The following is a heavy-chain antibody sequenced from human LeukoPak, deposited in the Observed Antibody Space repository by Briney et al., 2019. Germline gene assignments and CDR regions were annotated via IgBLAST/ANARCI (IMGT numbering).Heavy chain of an antibody. J-gene: IGHJ4*03. V-gene: IGHV3-23*01. CDR3: AKAGYCSGGSCYRGFDY. D-gene: IGHD2-15*01. Sequence: PGGSLRLSCAASGFAFSSYAMSWVRQAPGKGLEWVSAISGSGAGTHYADSVQGRFTISRDNSKNTLYLQMNSLRAEDTAVYYCAKAGYCSGGSCYRGFDYWGKGTTVTVSS. CDR2: ISGSGAGT. CDR1: GFAFSSYA.